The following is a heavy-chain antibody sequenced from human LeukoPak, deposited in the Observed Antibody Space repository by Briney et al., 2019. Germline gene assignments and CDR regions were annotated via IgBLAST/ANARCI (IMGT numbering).Heavy chain of an antibody. J-gene: IGHJ6*02. CDR2: IYPGDSDT. CDR3: ARPPYSIISEHYYYYYGMDV. CDR1: GYIFTSYW. Sequence: GESLQISCKGSGYIFTSYWIGWVRQMPGKGLEWMGIIYPGDSDTRYSPSFQGQVTISADKSISTAYLQWSSLKASDTAMYYCARPPYSIISEHYYYYYGMDVWGQGTTVTVSS. D-gene: IGHD4-11*01. V-gene: IGHV5-51*01.